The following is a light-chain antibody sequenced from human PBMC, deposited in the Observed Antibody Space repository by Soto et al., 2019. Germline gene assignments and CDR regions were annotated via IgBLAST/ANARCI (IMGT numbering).Light chain of an antibody. Sequence: DIQMTQSPSSLSASVGDRVTITCRASQTISKYLNWYQHKPGKGPKLLIYGASTLQSGVSSRFSGSGSGTDFTLTISSLQPEDVATYYCQQSNSIPPWT. V-gene: IGKV1-39*01. J-gene: IGKJ1*01. CDR3: QQSNSIPPWT. CDR2: GAS. CDR1: QTISKY.